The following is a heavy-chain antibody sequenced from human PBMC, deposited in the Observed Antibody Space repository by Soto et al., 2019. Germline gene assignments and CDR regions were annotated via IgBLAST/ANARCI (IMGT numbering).Heavy chain of an antibody. D-gene: IGHD2-15*01. Sequence: SETLSLTCTVSGSSTSSGGYYWSWIRQYPGKGLEWIGFVYYSGSTYYNPSLKSRFIISVDTSKKQFSLKLSSVTAADTAVYYCARDAALKWFDPWGQGTLVT. CDR2: VYYSGST. CDR1: GSSTSSGGYY. CDR3: ARDAALKWFDP. J-gene: IGHJ5*02. V-gene: IGHV4-31*03.